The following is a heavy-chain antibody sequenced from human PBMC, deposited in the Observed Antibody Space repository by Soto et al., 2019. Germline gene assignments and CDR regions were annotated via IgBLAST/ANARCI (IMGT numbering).Heavy chain of an antibody. Sequence: SXKVSYKASGYTXSSYGSSWVRQAPGQGLEWMGWISAYNCNTNYAQKLQGIVTITTDTSTSTAYIELRSLRSDDTAVYYFARDEYSSSSGRYYYYYGMDVWGQGTTGTVSS. J-gene: IGHJ6*02. CDR2: ISAYNCNT. CDR1: GYTXSSYG. V-gene: IGHV1-18*01. D-gene: IGHD6-6*01. CDR3: ARDEYSSSSGRYYYYYGMDV.